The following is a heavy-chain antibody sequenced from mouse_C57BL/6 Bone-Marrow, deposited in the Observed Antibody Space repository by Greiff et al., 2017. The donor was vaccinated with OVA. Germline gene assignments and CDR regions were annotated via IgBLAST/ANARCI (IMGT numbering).Heavy chain of an antibody. V-gene: IGHV1-26*01. CDR2: INPNNGGT. CDR1: GYTFTDYY. D-gene: IGHD2-12*01. CDR3: ARTPLRLRY. Sequence: EVQLQQSGPELVKPGASVKISCKASGYTFTDYYMNWVKQSHGKSLEWIGDINPNNGGTSYNQKFKGKATLTVDKSSSTAYMELRSLTSEDSAVYYCARTPLRLRYWGQGTLVTVSA. J-gene: IGHJ3*01.